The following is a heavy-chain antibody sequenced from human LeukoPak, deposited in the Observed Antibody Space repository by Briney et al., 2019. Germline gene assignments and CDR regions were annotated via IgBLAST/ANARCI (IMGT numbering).Heavy chain of an antibody. Sequence: SETLSLTCTLSGGSVSTGGFYWSCIRQPPGKGLEWIGYIYYSGSTNYNPSLKSRVTISIDMSKNQLYLKLSSVNAADTAVYFCARGGDAYSYSYWGQGTLVTVSS. CDR3: ARGGDAYSYSY. CDR1: GGSVSTGGFY. V-gene: IGHV4-61*08. D-gene: IGHD5-24*01. J-gene: IGHJ4*02. CDR2: IYYSGST.